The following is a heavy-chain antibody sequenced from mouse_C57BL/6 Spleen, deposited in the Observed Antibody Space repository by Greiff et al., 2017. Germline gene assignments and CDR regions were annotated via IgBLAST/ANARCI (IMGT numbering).Heavy chain of an antibody. CDR3: ARGYYGSSPDY. CDR1: GYTFTSYW. CDR2: IDPSDSYT. Sequence: QVHVKQPGAELVMPGASVKLSCKASGYTFTSYWMHWVKQRPGQGLEWIGEIDPSDSYTNYNQKFKGKSTLTVDKSSSTAYMQLSSLTSEDSAVYYCARGYYGSSPDYWGQGTTLTVSS. J-gene: IGHJ2*01. D-gene: IGHD1-1*01. V-gene: IGHV1-69*01.